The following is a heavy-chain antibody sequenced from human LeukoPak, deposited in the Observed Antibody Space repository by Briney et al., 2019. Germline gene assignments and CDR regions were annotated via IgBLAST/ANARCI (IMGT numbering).Heavy chain of an antibody. V-gene: IGHV3-20*04. D-gene: IGHD3-22*01. CDR3: AKDPTHYRVWDYYETIGLSY. CDR1: GFTFDDYG. J-gene: IGHJ4*02. Sequence: GGSLRLSCAASGFTFDDYGMSWVRQAPGKGLEWVSGINWNGGSTGYADSVKGRFTISRDNAKNSLYLQMNSLRAEDTAVYYCAKDPTHYRVWDYYETIGLSYWGQGTLVTVSS. CDR2: INWNGGST.